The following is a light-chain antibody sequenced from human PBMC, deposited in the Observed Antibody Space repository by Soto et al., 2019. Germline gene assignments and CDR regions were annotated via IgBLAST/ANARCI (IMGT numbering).Light chain of an antibody. CDR3: QSYDSSLSGVV. CDR1: SSNIGAGYD. V-gene: IGLV1-40*01. J-gene: IGLJ1*01. Sequence: QSVLTQSPSVSGAPGQRVTISCTGSSSNIGAGYDVHWYQQVPGTAPKPLIYGNNNRPSGVPDRFSGSKSGTSASLAITGLQAEDEADYYCQSYDSSLSGVVFATGTKLTVL. CDR2: GNN.